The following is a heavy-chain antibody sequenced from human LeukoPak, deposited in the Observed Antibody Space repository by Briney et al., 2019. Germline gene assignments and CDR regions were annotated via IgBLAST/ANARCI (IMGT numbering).Heavy chain of an antibody. J-gene: IGHJ4*02. CDR3: ARAAADENSWYFFDY. CDR1: GDSISSGDRY. Sequence: SETLSLTCTVSGDSISSGDRYWSWIRQPPGKGLEWIGYIHYSGSTYYNPSLKSRVIISVDMSKNQFSLSLNSLTAADSAVYYCARAAADENSWYFFDYWGQGTLVTVSS. CDR2: IHYSGST. D-gene: IGHD1/OR15-1a*01. V-gene: IGHV4-30-4*01.